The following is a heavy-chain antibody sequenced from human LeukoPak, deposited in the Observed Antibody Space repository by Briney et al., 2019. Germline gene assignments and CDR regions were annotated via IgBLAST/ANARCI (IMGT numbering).Heavy chain of an antibody. J-gene: IGHJ4*02. V-gene: IGHV3-11*04. CDR3: ARANSYYYDSSGYYGY. CDR1: GFTFSDYY. CDR2: ISSSGSTI. Sequence: KPGGSLRLSCAASGFTFSDYYMSWIRQAPGKGLEWVSYISSSGSTIYYADSVKGRFTISRDNAKNSRYLQMNSLRAEDTAVYYCARANSYYYDSSGYYGYWGQGTLVTVSS. D-gene: IGHD3-22*01.